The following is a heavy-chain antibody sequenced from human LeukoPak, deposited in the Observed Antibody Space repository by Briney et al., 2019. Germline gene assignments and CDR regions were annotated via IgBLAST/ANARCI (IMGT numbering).Heavy chain of an antibody. V-gene: IGHV4-34*01. CDR2: INHSGST. D-gene: IGHD4-17*01. CDR1: GGSFSGYY. CDR3: ARGMTTVTAFYYYYGMDV. Sequence: SETLSLTCAVYGGSFSGYYWSWIRQPPGKGLEWIGEINHSGSTNYNPSLKSRVTISVDTSKNQFSLKLSSVTAADTAVYYCARGMTTVTAFYYYYGMDVWGQGTTVTVCS. J-gene: IGHJ6*02.